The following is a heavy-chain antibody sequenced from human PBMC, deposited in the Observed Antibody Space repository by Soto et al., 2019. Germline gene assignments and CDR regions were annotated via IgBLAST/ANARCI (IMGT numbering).Heavy chain of an antibody. CDR1: GFTIRSYA. V-gene: IGHV3-64D*06. CDR3: VKDRYIDS. J-gene: IGHJ4*02. Sequence: PGGSLRLSCLVSGFTIRSYAMHWVRQAPGKGLQYVSSISSEGRTTYYADSVKGRFTISRDNSKNTLSLQMSSLRVEDTAVYHCVKDRYIDSWGQGTLVTVSS. CDR2: ISSEGRTT.